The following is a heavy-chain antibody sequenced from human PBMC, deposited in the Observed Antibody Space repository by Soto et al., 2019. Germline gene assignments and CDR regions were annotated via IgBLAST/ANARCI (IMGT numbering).Heavy chain of an antibody. CDR1: GGSISSYY. V-gene: IGHV4-59*01. J-gene: IGHJ5*02. Sequence: SETLSLTCTVSGGSISSYYWSWIRQPPGKGLGWIGYIYYSGSTNYNPSLKSRVTISVDTSKNQFSLKLSSVTAADTAVYYCARDSSSSWYMERWFDPWGQGTLVTVSS. CDR2: IYYSGST. CDR3: ARDSSSSWYMERWFDP. D-gene: IGHD6-13*01.